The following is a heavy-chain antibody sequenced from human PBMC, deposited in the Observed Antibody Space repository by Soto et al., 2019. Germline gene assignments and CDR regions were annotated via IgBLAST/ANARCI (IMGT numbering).Heavy chain of an antibody. CDR1: GGSISSGGYY. Sequence: QVQLQESGPGLVKPSQTLSLTCTVSGGSISSGGYYWSWIRQHPGKGLEWIGYIYYSGSTYYKQPLKSLVTISVDTSKNQFSLKLSSVTAADTSVYYCARHNDDSSGTAVDVWGQGTTVTVSS. CDR2: IYYSGST. CDR3: ARHNDDSSGTAVDV. J-gene: IGHJ6*02. D-gene: IGHD3-22*01. V-gene: IGHV4-31*01.